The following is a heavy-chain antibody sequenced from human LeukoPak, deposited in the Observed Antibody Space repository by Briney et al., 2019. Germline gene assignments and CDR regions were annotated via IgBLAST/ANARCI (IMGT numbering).Heavy chain of an antibody. Sequence: GGPLRLSCAASGFNFANHAMSWVRQTPGKGLEWVSAISGGGDITYYADSVTGRFTISRDNSKDTLFLQMHSLRPGDTAVYYCVREDTPATANYWGQGTLVTISS. J-gene: IGHJ4*02. CDR1: GFNFANHA. V-gene: IGHV3-23*01. CDR2: ISGGGDIT. CDR3: VREDTPATANY. D-gene: IGHD2-21*02.